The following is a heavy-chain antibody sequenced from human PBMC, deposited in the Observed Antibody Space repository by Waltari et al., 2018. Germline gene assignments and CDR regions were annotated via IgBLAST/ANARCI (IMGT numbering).Heavy chain of an antibody. J-gene: IGHJ4*02. CDR2: IYYSGST. Sequence: QLQLQESGPGLVKPSETLSLTCTVSGGSISSSSYYWGWIRPPPGKGLEWIGSIYYSGSTYYNPSLKSRVTISVDTSKNQFSLKLSSVTAADTAVYYCARALGYCSSTSCYGSFDYWGQGTLVTVSS. CDR1: GGSISSSSYY. D-gene: IGHD2-2*01. CDR3: ARALGYCSSTSCYGSFDY. V-gene: IGHV4-39*07.